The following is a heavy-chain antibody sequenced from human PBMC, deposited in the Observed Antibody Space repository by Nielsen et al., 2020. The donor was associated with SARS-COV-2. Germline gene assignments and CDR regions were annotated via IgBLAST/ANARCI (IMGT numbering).Heavy chain of an antibody. V-gene: IGHV4-59*01. J-gene: IGHJ5*01. CDR3: AREALFNWFDS. CDR1: GDSIGSYY. CDR2: IYYRGST. Sequence: SETLSLTCTVSGDSIGSYYWSWVRQPPGKGLEWIGYIYYRGSTNYNPSLKSRVTLSVDTSKNQFSLNLTSVTAADTAVYYCAREALFNWFDSWGQGTLVTVSS.